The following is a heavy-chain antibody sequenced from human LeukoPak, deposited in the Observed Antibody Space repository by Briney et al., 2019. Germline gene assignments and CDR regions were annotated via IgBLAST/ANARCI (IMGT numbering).Heavy chain of an antibody. Sequence: GGSLRLSCAASGFTFSSYWMNWVRQAPGKGLEWVANIKQDGTEKLYVDSVKGRFTISRDNAKNSLYLQMNSLRAEDTAVYFCAGGRGWLVDYWGQGTRVTVSS. CDR3: AGGRGWLVDY. V-gene: IGHV3-7*01. J-gene: IGHJ4*02. CDR1: GFTFSSYW. D-gene: IGHD3-22*01. CDR2: IKQDGTEK.